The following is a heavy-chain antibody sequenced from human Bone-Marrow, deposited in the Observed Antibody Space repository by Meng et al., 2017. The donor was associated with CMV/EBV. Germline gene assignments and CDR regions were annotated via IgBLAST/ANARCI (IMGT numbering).Heavy chain of an antibody. V-gene: IGHV1-8*01. CDR2: MNPRSGNT. J-gene: IGHJ5*02. Sequence: TFTSYDINWVRQGSGQGIEWMGWMNPRSGNTGYAQKFKGRVTMTRNTSISTAYMELSSLRSEDTAVYYCARAISYAILTGYWDWFDPWGQGTLVTVSS. CDR3: ARAISYAILTGYWDWFDP. CDR1: TFTSYD. D-gene: IGHD3-9*01.